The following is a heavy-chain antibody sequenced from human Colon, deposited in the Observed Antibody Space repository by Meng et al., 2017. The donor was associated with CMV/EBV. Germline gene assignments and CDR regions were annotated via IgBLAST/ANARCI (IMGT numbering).Heavy chain of an antibody. V-gene: IGHV3-15*01. CDR1: GFSFSDSW. CDR3: LTDPMTHVATGADY. J-gene: IGHJ4*02. Sequence: GESLKISCAASGFSFSDSWMSWVRQAPGKGLEWVGHIKSNTDTGTAAYAAPVKDRFIISRDDSKNILYLQMKSLKIEDTAVYYCLTDPMTHVATGADYWGQGTLVTVSS. CDR2: IKSNTDTGTA. D-gene: IGHD5-12*01.